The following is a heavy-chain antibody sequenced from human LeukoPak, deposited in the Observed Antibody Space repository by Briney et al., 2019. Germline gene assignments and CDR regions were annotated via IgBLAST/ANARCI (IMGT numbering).Heavy chain of an antibody. CDR1: GGSISSYY. CDR2: IYTSGSS. V-gene: IGHV4-4*07. CDR3: ARGGDPHYGMDV. D-gene: IGHD2-21*01. Sequence: SETLSLTCTVSGGSISSYYWSWIRQPAGKGLEWIGHIYTSGSSNYNPSLKSRVTMSVDMSKNQFSLKLTSVTAADTAVYYCARGGDPHYGMDVWGQGTTVTVSS. J-gene: IGHJ6*02.